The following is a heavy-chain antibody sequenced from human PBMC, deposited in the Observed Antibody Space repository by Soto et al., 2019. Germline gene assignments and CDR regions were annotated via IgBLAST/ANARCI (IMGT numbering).Heavy chain of an antibody. CDR3: ARALRYSGYGDYYYYGMDV. CDR2: ISSSSSYI. D-gene: IGHD5-12*01. J-gene: IGHJ6*02. CDR1: GFTFSSYS. Sequence: GGSLRLSCAASGFTFSSYSMNWVRHAPGEGLEWVSSISSSSSYIYYADSVKGRFTISRDNAKNSLYLQMNSLRAEDTAVYYCARALRYSGYGDYYYYGMDVWGQGTTVTVSS. V-gene: IGHV3-21*01.